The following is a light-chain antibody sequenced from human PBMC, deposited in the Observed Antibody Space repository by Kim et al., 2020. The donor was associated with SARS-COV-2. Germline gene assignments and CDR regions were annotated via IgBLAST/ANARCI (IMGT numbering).Light chain of an antibody. CDR1: QSISSY. J-gene: IGKJ1*01. Sequence: ASVGDSVTITCPASQSISSYLNWYQQKPGKAPKLLIDAASSLQSWVPSRFSGSGSGTDFTLTISSLQPEDFATYYCQQSYSTPRTFGQGTKVDIK. CDR3: QQSYSTPRT. CDR2: AAS. V-gene: IGKV1-39*01.